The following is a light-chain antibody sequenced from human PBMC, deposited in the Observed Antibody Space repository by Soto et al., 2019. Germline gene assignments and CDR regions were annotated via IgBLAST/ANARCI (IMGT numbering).Light chain of an antibody. CDR2: AAS. Sequence: IQLTQSPSSLSASVGDRVTISCRASQGIANFLAWYQQKPGKAPKLLIYAASPLQSGVPSRFSGSGSETDFTLTNSSLQPEDFATYYCQRLNSFPIPFGPGTKVDIK. V-gene: IGKV1-9*01. CDR3: QRLNSFPIP. J-gene: IGKJ3*01. CDR1: QGIANF.